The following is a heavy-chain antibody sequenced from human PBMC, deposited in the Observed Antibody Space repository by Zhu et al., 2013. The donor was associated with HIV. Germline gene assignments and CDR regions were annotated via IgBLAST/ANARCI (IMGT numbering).Heavy chain of an antibody. Sequence: QVQLVQSGAEVKKPGASVKVSCKASGYTFTSYYMHWVRQAPGQGLEWMGIINPSGGSTSYAQKFQGRVTMTRDTSTSTVYMQLSSLRSDDTAVYYCARMDKGSCTATTCPDWFDPWGQGTLVTVSS. CDR3: ARMDKGSCTATTCPDWFDP. CDR2: INPSGGST. D-gene: IGHD2-8*02. V-gene: IGHV1-46*01. CDR1: GYTFTSYY. J-gene: IGHJ5*02.